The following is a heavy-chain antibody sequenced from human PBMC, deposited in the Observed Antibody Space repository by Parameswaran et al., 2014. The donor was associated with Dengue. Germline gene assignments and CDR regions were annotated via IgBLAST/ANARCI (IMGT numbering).Heavy chain of an antibody. D-gene: IGHD3-16*02. J-gene: IGHJ4*02. Sequence: WVRQAPGQGLEWMGIINPSGGSTSYAQKFQGRVTMTRDTSTSTVYMELSSLRSEDTAVYYCARDEFQGSYLILSVGAFDYWGQGTLVTVSS. V-gene: IGHV1-46*01. CDR2: INPSGGST. CDR3: ARDEFQGSYLILSVGAFDY.